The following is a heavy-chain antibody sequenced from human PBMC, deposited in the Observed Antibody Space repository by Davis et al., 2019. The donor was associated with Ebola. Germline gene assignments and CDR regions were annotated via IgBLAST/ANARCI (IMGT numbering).Heavy chain of an antibody. Sequence: GESLKISCADSVITFSSYAMTWVRQAPGKGLEWVSGISGSGSTTYYADSVKGRFTISRDNSKNTMYLQMNSLRNEDTAVYYCARDPLGYTDDNDSWGQGTLVIVSS. D-gene: IGHD2-2*02. CDR1: VITFSSYA. V-gene: IGHV3-23*01. J-gene: IGHJ4*02. CDR3: ARDPLGYTDDNDS. CDR2: ISGSGSTT.